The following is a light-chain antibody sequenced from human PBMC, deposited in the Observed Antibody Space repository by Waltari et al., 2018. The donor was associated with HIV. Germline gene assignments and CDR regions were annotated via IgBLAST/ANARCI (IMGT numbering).Light chain of an antibody. CDR3: QQSYSDPPEYT. V-gene: IGKV1-39*01. J-gene: IGKJ2*01. CDR1: QSISNY. CDR2: AAS. Sequence: DIQMTQSPSSLSASVGDRVTITCRASQSISNYLNWYQHKPGTSPRLLIYAASSLQSGVPSRFSGSGSGTDFTLTISSLQPKDFATYYCQQSYSDPPEYTFGQGTKLEIK.